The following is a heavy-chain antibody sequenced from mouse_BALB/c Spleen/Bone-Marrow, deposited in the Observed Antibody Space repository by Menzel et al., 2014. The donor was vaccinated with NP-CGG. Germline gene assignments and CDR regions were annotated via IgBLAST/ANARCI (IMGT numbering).Heavy chain of an antibody. CDR3: AREVNGSWFAY. J-gene: IGHJ3*01. V-gene: IGHV1-4*01. CDR2: INPSSGYT. Sequence: QVQLQQSGAELARPGASVKMSCKASGYTFAYYTVHWVKQRPGQGLEWIGYINPSSGYTNYNQKFKDKATLTTDKSSSTAYMQLSSLTSEDSAVYYCAREVNGSWFAYWGQGTLVTVSA. D-gene: IGHD2-2*01. CDR1: GYTFAYYT.